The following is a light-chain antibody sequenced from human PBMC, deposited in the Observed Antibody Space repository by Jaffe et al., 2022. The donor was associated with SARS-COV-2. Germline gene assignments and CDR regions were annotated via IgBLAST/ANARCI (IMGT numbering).Light chain of an antibody. V-gene: IGLV2-14*03. Sequence: QSALTQPASVSGSPGQSITISCTGTSSDIGGYDYVSWYQQHPGKAPKLVIFDVTHRPSGVSNRFSGSKSGNTASLTISGLQPEDEGDYYCSSYSTSNSLVYVFGSGTKVTVL. CDR1: SSDIGGYDY. CDR2: DVT. CDR3: SSYSTSNSLVYV. J-gene: IGLJ1*01.